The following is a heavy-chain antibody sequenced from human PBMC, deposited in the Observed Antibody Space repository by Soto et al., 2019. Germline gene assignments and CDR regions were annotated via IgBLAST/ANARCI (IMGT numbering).Heavy chain of an antibody. J-gene: IGHJ2*01. CDR1: GFTFSSFA. CDR2: IIGSGGST. V-gene: IGHV3-23*01. CDR3: ATFLGARDL. Sequence: EVQMLESGGGLVQPGGSLRVSCAASGFTFSSFAMSWVRQAPGKGLEWVSSIIGSGGSTDYADSVKGRFTISRDNSKNTLYLQMNSLRADDTAVYYCATFLGARDLWGRGTLVTVSS. D-gene: IGHD3-16*01.